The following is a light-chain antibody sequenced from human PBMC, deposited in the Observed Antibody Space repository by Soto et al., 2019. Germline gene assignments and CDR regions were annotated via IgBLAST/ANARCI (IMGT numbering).Light chain of an antibody. J-gene: IGKJ3*01. CDR3: QQYGRSPFT. V-gene: IGKV3-20*01. CDR1: QSVSSSY. CDR2: GAS. Sequence: EIVMSQSPATLSVSPGERATLSCRASQSVSSSYLAWYQQKPGQAPRLLIYGASSRATGVPDRFSASGSGTDFTLTISRLEPEDFAVYYCQQYGRSPFTFGPGTKVDIK.